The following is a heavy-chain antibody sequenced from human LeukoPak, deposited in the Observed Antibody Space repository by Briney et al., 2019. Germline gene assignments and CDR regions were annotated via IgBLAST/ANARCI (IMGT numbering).Heavy chain of an antibody. CDR2: ISSSSTI. J-gene: IGHJ5*01. CDR3: AKVALDWLLWAPFDS. Sequence: PGGSLRLSCAASGFTFSSYSMNWVRQAPGKGLEWVSYISSSSTIYYADSVKGRFTISRDNSDNTLYSQMNTLSAEDTAVYYCAKVALDWLLWAPFDSWGQGILVTVSS. CDR1: GFTFSSYS. V-gene: IGHV3-48*01. D-gene: IGHD3-3*01.